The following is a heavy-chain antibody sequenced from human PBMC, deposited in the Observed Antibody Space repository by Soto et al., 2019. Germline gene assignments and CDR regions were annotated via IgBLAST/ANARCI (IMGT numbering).Heavy chain of an antibody. J-gene: IGHJ6*02. Sequence: SETMSLTCAVDGGSLSVYYLSWLGQPPGKGLEWIGEINHSGSTNYNPSLKSRVTISVDTSKNQFSLKLSSVTAADTAVYYCARSKSITIFGVGYGMDVWGQGTTVTVSS. CDR3: ARSKSITIFGVGYGMDV. CDR1: GGSLSVYY. D-gene: IGHD3-3*01. CDR2: INHSGST. V-gene: IGHV4-34*01.